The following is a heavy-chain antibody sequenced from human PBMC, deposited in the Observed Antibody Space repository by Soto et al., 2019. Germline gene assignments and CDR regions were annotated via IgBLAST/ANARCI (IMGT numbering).Heavy chain of an antibody. J-gene: IGHJ4*02. Sequence: EVQLVQSGGGSVQPGGSLRLSCAASGFTFTNYWMHWVRQVPGKGLVWVSRIDGVGTGTSYSDSVRGRFTISRDNAENTLYLQMPRLRAEDTAVYYCTTVVEYWGQGTLVTVSS. V-gene: IGHV3-74*01. CDR3: TTVVEY. CDR1: GFTFTNYW. D-gene: IGHD2-15*01. CDR2: IDGVGTGT.